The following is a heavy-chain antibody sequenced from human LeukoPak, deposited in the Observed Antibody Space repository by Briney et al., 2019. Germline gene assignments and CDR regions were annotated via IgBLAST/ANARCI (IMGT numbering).Heavy chain of an antibody. Sequence: GGSLRLSCAASGFTFSSYGMNWVRQAPGKGLEWVSYISSSGSTIYYADSVKGRFTISRDNAKNSLSLQMHSLRAEDTAVYYCAREWYGGSFDDGMDVWGEGDTATVSS. CDR3: AREWYGGSFDDGMDV. D-gene: IGHD1-26*01. V-gene: IGHV3-48*03. CDR2: ISSSGSTI. CDR1: GFTFSSYG. J-gene: IGHJ6*01.